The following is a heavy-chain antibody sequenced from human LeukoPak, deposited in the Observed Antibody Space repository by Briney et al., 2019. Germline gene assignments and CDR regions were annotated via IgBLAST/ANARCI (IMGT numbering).Heavy chain of an antibody. D-gene: IGHD1-26*01. CDR2: IYYSGST. CDR3: ARLFYSGSYYHDY. Sequence: KPSETLSLTCTVSGGSISSRSYCWDWIRQPPGKGLEWIGTIYYSGSTYYNPSLKSRVTISADTSKNQFSLKLSSVTAADTTVYYCARLFYSGSYYHDYWGQGTLVTVSS. V-gene: IGHV4-39*01. CDR1: GGSISSRSYC. J-gene: IGHJ4*02.